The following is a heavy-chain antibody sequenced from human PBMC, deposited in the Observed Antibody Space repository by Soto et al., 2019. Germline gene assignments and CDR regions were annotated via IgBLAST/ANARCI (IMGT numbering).Heavy chain of an antibody. Sequence: GALRLSCAASEFTFSNYWMHWVRQAPGKGLVWVSRINSDGSSTSYADSVKGRFTISRDNAKNTLYLQMNSLRVEDTAVYYCARDRGTETTYWFDPWGQGTVVTSPQ. J-gene: IGHJ5*02. V-gene: IGHV3-74*01. CDR3: ARDRGTETTYWFDP. CDR1: EFTFSNYW. D-gene: IGHD4-4*01. CDR2: INSDGSST.